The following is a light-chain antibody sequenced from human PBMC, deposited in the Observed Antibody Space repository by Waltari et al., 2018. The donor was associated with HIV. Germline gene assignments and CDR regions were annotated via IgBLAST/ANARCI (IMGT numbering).Light chain of an antibody. CDR3: QAWDSSTWV. CDR2: QDT. V-gene: IGLV3-1*01. CDR1: KLGDKY. J-gene: IGLJ3*02. Sequence: SYELTQSPSVSVSPGQTASITCSGEKLGDKYACWYQKKPGQSPVLVIYQDTKRRSGISERISGSKSGNTATLTISGTQAMDEADYYCQAWDSSTWVFGGGTKLTVL.